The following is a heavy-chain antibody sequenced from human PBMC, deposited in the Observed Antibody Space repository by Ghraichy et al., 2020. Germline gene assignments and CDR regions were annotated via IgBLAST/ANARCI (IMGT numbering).Heavy chain of an antibody. CDR3: TMSHDYVWGSYRYGFDY. Sequence: GGSLRLSCTASGFTFGDYAMSWFRQAPGKGLEWVGFIRSKAYGGTTEYAASVKGRFTISRDDSKSIAYLQMNSLKTEDTAVYYCTMSHDYVWGSYRYGFDYWGQGTLVTVSS. J-gene: IGHJ4*02. CDR1: GFTFGDYA. D-gene: IGHD3-16*02. V-gene: IGHV3-49*03. CDR2: IRSKAYGGTT.